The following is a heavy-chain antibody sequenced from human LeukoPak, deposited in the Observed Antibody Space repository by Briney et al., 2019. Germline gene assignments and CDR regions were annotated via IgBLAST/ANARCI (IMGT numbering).Heavy chain of an antibody. D-gene: IGHD3-10*01. J-gene: IGHJ4*02. CDR1: GYTFTSYA. CDR3: ARGLRGVYPDY. Sequence: ASVKVSCKASGYTFTSYAIHWVRQAPGQRLEWMGWINPNSGGTNYAQKFQGRVTMTRDTSISTAYMELSRLRSEDTAVYYCARGLRGVYPDYWGQGTLVTVSS. V-gene: IGHV1-2*02. CDR2: INPNSGGT.